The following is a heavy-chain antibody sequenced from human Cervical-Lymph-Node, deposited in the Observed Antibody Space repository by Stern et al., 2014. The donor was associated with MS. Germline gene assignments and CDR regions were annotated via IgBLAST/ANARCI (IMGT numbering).Heavy chain of an antibody. Sequence: EVHLVESGGGLVQPGKSLRLSCAASGFTFSTYAMAWVRPSPGKGLEWVSAISSNGVSSNYADSGKGRFTISRDNPKSTLFLQMHSLTTDDAAIYYCVKDHPDSSSYDYWGRGILVTVSS. CDR3: VKDHPDSSSYDY. J-gene: IGHJ4*02. D-gene: IGHD6-6*01. CDR2: ISSNGVSS. V-gene: IGHV3-23*04. CDR1: GFTFSTYA.